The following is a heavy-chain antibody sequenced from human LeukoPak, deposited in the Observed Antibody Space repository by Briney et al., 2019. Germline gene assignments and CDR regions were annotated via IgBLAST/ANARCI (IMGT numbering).Heavy chain of an antibody. Sequence: GGSLRLSCAASGFTFSSYGMHWVRQAPGKGLEWVAVIWYDGSNKYYADSVKGRFTISRDNSKNTLYLQMNSLRAEDTAVYYCARGTHTYSSGWYDYWGQGTLVTVSS. CDR2: IWYDGSNK. CDR1: GFTFSSYG. V-gene: IGHV3-30*19. CDR3: ARGTHTYSSGWYDY. D-gene: IGHD6-19*01. J-gene: IGHJ4*02.